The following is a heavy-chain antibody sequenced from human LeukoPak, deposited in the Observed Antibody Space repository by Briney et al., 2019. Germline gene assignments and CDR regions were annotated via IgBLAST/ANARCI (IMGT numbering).Heavy chain of an antibody. D-gene: IGHD6-19*01. V-gene: IGHV3-74*01. J-gene: IGHJ4*02. CDR3: ARGLSYAVAYGDY. CDR1: GFIFSDYW. CDR2: INRDGTGT. Sequence: GGSLRLSCAPSGFIFSDYWFHWVRQTPGQGLVWVAAINRDGTGTSHADSVRGRFTVSRDNAKNTLYLQLNSLRTDDTAVYYCARGLSYAVAYGDYWGQGTLVTVSS.